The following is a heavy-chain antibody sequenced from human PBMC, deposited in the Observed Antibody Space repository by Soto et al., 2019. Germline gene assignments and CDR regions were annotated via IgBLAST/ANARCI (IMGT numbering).Heavy chain of an antibody. V-gene: IGHV1-69*02. CDR3: ASTNSSSWFAYYFQH. D-gene: IGHD6-13*01. CDR1: GGTFSSYT. Sequence: QVQLVQSGAEVKKPESSVKVSCKASGGTFSSYTISWVRQAPGQGLEWMGRIIPILGIANYAQKFQGRVTITADKSTSTAYMELSSLRSEDTAVYYCASTNSSSWFAYYFQHWGQGTLVTVSS. J-gene: IGHJ1*01. CDR2: IIPILGIA.